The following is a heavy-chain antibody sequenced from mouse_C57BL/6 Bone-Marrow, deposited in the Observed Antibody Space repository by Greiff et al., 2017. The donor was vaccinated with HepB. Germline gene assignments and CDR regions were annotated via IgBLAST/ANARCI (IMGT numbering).Heavy chain of an antibody. V-gene: IGHV5-12*01. J-gene: IGHJ3*01. Sequence: EVKLMESGGGLVQPGGSLKLSCAASGFTFSDYYMYWVRQTPEKRLEWVAYISNGGGSTYYPDTVKGRFTISRDNAKNTLYLQMSRLKSEDTAMYYCARRDYYGRSPAWFAYWGQGTLVTVSA. CDR1: GFTFSDYY. CDR2: ISNGGGST. D-gene: IGHD1-1*01. CDR3: ARRDYYGRSPAWFAY.